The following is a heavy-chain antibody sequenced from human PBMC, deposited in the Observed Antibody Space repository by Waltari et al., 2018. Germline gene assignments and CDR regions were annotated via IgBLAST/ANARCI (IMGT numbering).Heavy chain of an antibody. J-gene: IGHJ5*02. Sequence: QLQLQESGPGLVKPSEPLSLTCTRSGDSFSRSSYYWGWIRQSPGKGLEWIGTIYYSGNTYYNPTLKSRVTISGDTSKNQFSLKLSSVTAADTAVYYCARHWKRNGYRFDPWGQGTLVTVSS. CDR3: ARHWKRNGYRFDP. V-gene: IGHV4-39*01. CDR1: GDSFSRSSYY. D-gene: IGHD5-12*01. CDR2: IYYSGNT.